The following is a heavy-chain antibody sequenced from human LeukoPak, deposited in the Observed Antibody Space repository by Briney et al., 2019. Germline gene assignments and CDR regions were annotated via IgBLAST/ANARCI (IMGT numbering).Heavy chain of an antibody. CDR1: GGSISSGGYS. Sequence: SETLSLTCAVSGGSISSGGYSWSWIRQPPGKGLEWIGYIYHSGSTYYNPSLKSRVTISVDRSKNQFSLKLSSVTAADTAVYYCARGLVIGRLDGYFDYWGQGTLVTVSS. D-gene: IGHD1-1*01. V-gene: IGHV4-30-2*01. CDR3: ARGLVIGRLDGYFDY. J-gene: IGHJ4*02. CDR2: IYHSGST.